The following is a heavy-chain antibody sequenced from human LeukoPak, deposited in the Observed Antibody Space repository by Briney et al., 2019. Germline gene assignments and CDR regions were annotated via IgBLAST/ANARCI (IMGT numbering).Heavy chain of an antibody. CDR1: GSTFSSHT. CDR3: ARWGSISCYDY. V-gene: IGHV3-48*04. J-gene: IGHJ4*02. D-gene: IGHD2-15*01. CDR2: ISSTSSII. Sequence: GGSLRLSCVASGSTFSSHTMNWVRQAPGKGLEWVSYISSTSSIIYYADSVKGRFTISGDNAKNSLYLQMSSLRAEDTAVYYCARWGSISCYDYWGQGTLVTVSS.